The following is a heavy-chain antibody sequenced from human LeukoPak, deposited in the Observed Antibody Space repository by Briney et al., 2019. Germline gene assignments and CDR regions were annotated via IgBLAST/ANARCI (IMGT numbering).Heavy chain of an antibody. V-gene: IGHV4-61*01. J-gene: IGHJ4*02. D-gene: IGHD6-19*01. CDR3: ARGEYSSGWYLDY. CDR2: IYYSGST. Sequence: SETLSLTCTVSGASISSGSYYWSWIRQPPGKGLEWIGYIYYSGSTNYNPSLKSRVTISVDTSKNQFSLKLSSVTAADTAVYYCARGEYSSGWYLDYWGQGTLVTVSS. CDR1: GASISSGSYY.